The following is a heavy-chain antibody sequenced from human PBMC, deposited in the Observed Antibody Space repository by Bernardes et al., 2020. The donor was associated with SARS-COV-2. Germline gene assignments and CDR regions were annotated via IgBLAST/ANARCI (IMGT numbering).Heavy chain of an antibody. CDR2: IYYSGST. Sequence: SEPLSLTCTVSGDSIRSYYWSWIRQPPGKGLEWLGYIYYSGSTDYNPSLKSRGAISVDTSKNQFSLKLSSVTTADTAIYYCAYGRNRFDYWGQGTLVTVSS. CDR3: AYGRNRFDY. CDR1: GDSIRSYY. J-gene: IGHJ4*02. D-gene: IGHD1-26*01. V-gene: IGHV4-59*01.